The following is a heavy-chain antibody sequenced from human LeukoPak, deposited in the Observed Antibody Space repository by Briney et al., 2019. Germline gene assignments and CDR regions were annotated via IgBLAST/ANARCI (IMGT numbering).Heavy chain of an antibody. D-gene: IGHD2-2*01. CDR3: ARGLSFPN. V-gene: IGHV1-8*02. J-gene: IGHJ4*02. CDR2: INPNSGNT. Sequence: ASVKVSCKASGYTFTGYYMHWVRQAPGQGLEWMGWINPNSGNTGYAQKFQGRVTMTRNTSISTAYMELSSLRSEDTAVYYCARGLSFPNWGQGTLVTVSS. CDR1: GYTFTGYY.